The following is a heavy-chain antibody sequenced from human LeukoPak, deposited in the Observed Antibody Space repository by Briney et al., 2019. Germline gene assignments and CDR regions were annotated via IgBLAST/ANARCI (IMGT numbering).Heavy chain of an antibody. V-gene: IGHV3-30*18. CDR1: GSTFGSYG. CDR2: ISYDGSNK. Sequence: GGSLRLSCAASGSTFGSYGMHWVRQAPGKGLEWVAVISYDGSNKYYADSVKGRFTISRDNSKNTLYLQMNSLRAEDTAVYYCAEDQKLQPFHYWGQGTLVTVSS. D-gene: IGHD2-15*01. CDR3: AEDQKLQPFHY. J-gene: IGHJ4*02.